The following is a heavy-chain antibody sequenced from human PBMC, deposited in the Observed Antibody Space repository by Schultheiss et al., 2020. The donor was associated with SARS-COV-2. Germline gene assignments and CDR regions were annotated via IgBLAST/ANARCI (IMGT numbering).Heavy chain of an antibody. Sequence: GGSLRLSCAASGFTFSSYGMHWVRQAPGKGLEWVGRIKSKTDGGTTDYAAPVKGRFTISRDDSKNTLYLQMNSLKTEDTAVYYCTSVRYCSSTSCYTEQDVWGKGTTVTVSS. V-gene: IGHV3-15*01. CDR1: GFTFSSYG. CDR2: IKSKTDGGTT. CDR3: TSVRYCSSTSCYTEQDV. D-gene: IGHD2-2*02. J-gene: IGHJ6*04.